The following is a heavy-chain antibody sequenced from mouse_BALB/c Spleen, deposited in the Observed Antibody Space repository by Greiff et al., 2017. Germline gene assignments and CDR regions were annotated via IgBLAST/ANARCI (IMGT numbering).Heavy chain of an antibody. CDR1: GFTFSSYT. CDR3: ARAYYGKLPMDY. J-gene: IGHJ4*01. CDR2: ISSGGSYT. Sequence: EVKLMESGGGLVQPGGSLKLSCAASGFTFSSYTMSWVRQSPEKRLEWVAEISSGGSYTYYPDTVTGRFTISRDNAKNTLYLEMSSLRSEDTAMYYCARAYYGKLPMDYWGQGTSVTVSS. V-gene: IGHV5-9-4*01. D-gene: IGHD2-10*01.